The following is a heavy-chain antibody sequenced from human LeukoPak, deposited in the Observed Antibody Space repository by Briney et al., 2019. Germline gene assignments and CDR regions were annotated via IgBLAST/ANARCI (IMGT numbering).Heavy chain of an antibody. Sequence: SETLSLTCTVSGGSISCSSYYWGWIRQPPGKGLEWIGSIYYSGSTYYNPSLKSRVTISVDTSKNQFSLKLSSVTAADTAVYYCARESSPSRLLWFGELSDWFDPWGQGTLVTVSS. J-gene: IGHJ5*02. D-gene: IGHD3-10*01. CDR1: GGSISCSSYY. CDR2: IYYSGST. CDR3: ARESSPSRLLWFGELSDWFDP. V-gene: IGHV4-39*07.